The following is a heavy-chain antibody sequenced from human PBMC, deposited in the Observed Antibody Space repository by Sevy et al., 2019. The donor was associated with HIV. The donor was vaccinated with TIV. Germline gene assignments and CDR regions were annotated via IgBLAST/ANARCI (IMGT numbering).Heavy chain of an antibody. CDR1: GFTFNKYS. CDR2: LSFGCGEI. V-gene: IGHV3-23*01. D-gene: IGHD2-8*01. J-gene: IGHJ4*02. Sequence: GGSLRLSCAASGFTFNKYSMSWVRQPLGKGLEWVSTLSFGCGEINYADSVKGRFTISRDNSKSSVYQQMNNLRPEDTAVYYCAREGCTKPHDYWGQGTLVTVSS. CDR3: AREGCTKPHDY.